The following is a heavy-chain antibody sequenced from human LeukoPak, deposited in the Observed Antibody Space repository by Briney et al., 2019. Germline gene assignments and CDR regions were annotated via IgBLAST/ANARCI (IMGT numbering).Heavy chain of an antibody. D-gene: IGHD3-10*01. Sequence: GGSLRLSCAASGFTFTDSWMSWVRQPPGKGLEWVVNIKPDGTEKYYVDSLKGRFTVSKHNAKNSLYLQMSSLRAEDTAVYYCAKVRYGNYFDYCGQGTLVTVSS. J-gene: IGHJ4*02. V-gene: IGHV3-7*01. CDR2: IKPDGTEK. CDR3: AKVRYGNYFDY. CDR1: GFTFTDSW.